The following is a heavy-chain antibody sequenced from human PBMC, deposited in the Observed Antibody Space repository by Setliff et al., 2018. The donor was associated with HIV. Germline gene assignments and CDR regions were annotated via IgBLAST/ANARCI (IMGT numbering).Heavy chain of an antibody. CDR2: SSVMNGNT. J-gene: IGHJ4*02. Sequence: GASVKVSCKASGYTFISYGVSWVRQAPGQGLEWMGWSSVMNGNTNYAQKFQGRVTMTRDTSTSTVYMELSSLRSEDTAVYYCARSRKESSIAVAGLYFDYWGQGTLVTVSS. CDR1: GYTFISYG. D-gene: IGHD6-19*01. V-gene: IGHV1-18*01. CDR3: ARSRKESSIAVAGLYFDY.